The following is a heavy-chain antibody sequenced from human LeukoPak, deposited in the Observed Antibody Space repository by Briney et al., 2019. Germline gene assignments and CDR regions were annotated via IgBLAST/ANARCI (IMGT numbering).Heavy chain of an antibody. V-gene: IGHV3-66*01. CDR2: IYSGGST. CDR3: ASPHAYIAAAGTVDY. CDR1: GFTVSSNY. Sequence: GGSLRLSCAASGFTVSSNYMSWVRQASGKGLEWVSVIYSGGSTYYADSVKGRFTISRDNSKNTLYLQMNSLRAEDTAVYYCASPHAYIAAAGTVDYWGQGTLVTVSS. J-gene: IGHJ4*02. D-gene: IGHD6-13*01.